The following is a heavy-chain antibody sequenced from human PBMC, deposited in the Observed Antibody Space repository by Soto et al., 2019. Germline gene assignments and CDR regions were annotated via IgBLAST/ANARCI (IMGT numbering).Heavy chain of an antibody. D-gene: IGHD3-22*01. CDR1: GGSISSYY. V-gene: IGHV4-59*01. CDR3: ATLGNCYDSSGYYIP. J-gene: IGHJ5*02. CDR2: IYYSGST. Sequence: SETLSLTCTVSGGSISSYYWSWIRQPPGKGLEWIGYIYYSGSTNYNPSLKSRVTISVDTSKNQFSLKLSSVTAADTAVYYCATLGNCYDSSGYYIPWGQGTLVTVSS.